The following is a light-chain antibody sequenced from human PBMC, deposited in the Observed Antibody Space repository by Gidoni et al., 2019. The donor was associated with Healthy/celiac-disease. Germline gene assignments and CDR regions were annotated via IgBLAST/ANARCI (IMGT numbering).Light chain of an antibody. J-gene: IGKJ3*01. V-gene: IGKV1-33*01. Sequence: DIQMTQSPSSLSASVGDRVTITCQASQDISNYLNWYQQKPGKAPKLLIYDASNLETGVPSRFSGSGSGTDFTFTISSLQPEDIATYYCQQYDSFTFXPXTKVXIK. CDR1: QDISNY. CDR3: QQYDSFT. CDR2: DAS.